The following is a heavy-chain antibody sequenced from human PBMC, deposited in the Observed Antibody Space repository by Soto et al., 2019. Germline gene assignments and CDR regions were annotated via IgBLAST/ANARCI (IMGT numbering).Heavy chain of an antibody. CDR2: INQDGSEK. CDR1: GFTFSSHW. Sequence: EVQLVESGGGLVQSGGSLRLSCAASGFTFSSHWMTWVRQAPGKGLECVANINQDGSEKYYVDSVKGRFTISRDNAKNSLYLQMNSLRVEDTAVYYCADPPLGYWGQGTLVTVSS. J-gene: IGHJ4*02. CDR3: ADPPLGY. V-gene: IGHV3-7*02.